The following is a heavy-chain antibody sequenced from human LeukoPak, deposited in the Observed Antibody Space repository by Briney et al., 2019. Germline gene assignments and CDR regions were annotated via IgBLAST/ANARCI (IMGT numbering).Heavy chain of an antibody. Sequence: RGCLRLSCEASGFTFSSYWMTWVRQAPGKGLEWLANIRYDGTVKFYTASVKGRFTISRDNARNSLYLQMSSLRVEDTGVYYCATSLDAAMNTGGQGILVTVFS. D-gene: IGHD5-18*01. CDR1: GFTFSSYW. CDR2: IRYDGTVK. CDR3: ATSLDAAMNT. J-gene: IGHJ4*02. V-gene: IGHV3-7*01.